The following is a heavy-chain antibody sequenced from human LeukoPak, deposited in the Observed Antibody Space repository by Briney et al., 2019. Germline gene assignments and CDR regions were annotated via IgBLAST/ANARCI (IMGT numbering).Heavy chain of an antibody. Sequence: GGSLRLSCAASRFTYSSYQMMWLPQAPGKGLEGGANIKQDGREKYYVDSVKGSFTISRDNANNSVYLKMQSLRAEDTGVYYCAGVCSGCCGDGSDYWGQGTLVTVSS. V-gene: IGHV3-7*04. J-gene: IGHJ4*02. CDR2: IKQDGREK. CDR3: AGVCSGCCGDGSDY. D-gene: IGHD2-15*01. CDR1: RFTYSSYQ.